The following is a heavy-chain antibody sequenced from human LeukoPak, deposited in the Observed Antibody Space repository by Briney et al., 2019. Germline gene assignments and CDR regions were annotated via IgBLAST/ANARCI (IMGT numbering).Heavy chain of an antibody. CDR2: IYPGDSDT. CDR3: ATRTPSPDAFDI. V-gene: IGHV5-51*01. D-gene: IGHD1-14*01. J-gene: IGHJ3*02. Sequence: GXGLXXMGIIYPGDSDTRYSPSFQGQVTISADKSISTAYLQWSSLKASDTAMYYCATRTPSPDAFDIWGQGTMVTVSS.